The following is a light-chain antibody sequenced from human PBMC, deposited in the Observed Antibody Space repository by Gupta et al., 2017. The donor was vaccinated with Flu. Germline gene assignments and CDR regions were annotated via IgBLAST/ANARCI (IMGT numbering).Light chain of an antibody. J-gene: IGLJ2*01. Sequence: SSELTQDPAVSVALGQTVRITCQGDSFRNSYASWYQQKPGHAPVLVIYAKNIRPSGIPDRFSGSSSGNTASLTITGAQAEDEADYYCNSRDSTDNHQAVFGGGTKLTVL. CDR1: SFRNSY. V-gene: IGLV3-19*01. CDR3: NSRDSTDNHQAV. CDR2: AKN.